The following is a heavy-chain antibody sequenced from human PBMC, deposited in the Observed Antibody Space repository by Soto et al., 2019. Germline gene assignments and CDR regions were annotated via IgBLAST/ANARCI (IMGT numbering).Heavy chain of an antibody. D-gene: IGHD5-18*01. J-gene: IGHJ6*02. CDR3: ARHVGYSYGPSYYYYGMDV. CDR1: GGSISSGDYY. Sequence: SETLSLTCTVSGGSISSGDYYWSWIRQPPGKGLEWIGSIYYSGSTYYNPSLKSRVTISVDTSKNQFSLKLSSVTAADTAVYYCARHVGYSYGPSYYYYGMDVWGQGTTVTVSS. V-gene: IGHV4-39*01. CDR2: IYYSGST.